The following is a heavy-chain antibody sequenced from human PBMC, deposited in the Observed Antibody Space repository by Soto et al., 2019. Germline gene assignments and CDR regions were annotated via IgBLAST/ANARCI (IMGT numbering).Heavy chain of an antibody. CDR1: GFTFSSYS. CDR2: ISSSSSYI. V-gene: IGHV3-21*01. Sequence: EVQLVESGGGLVKPGGSLRLSCAASGFTFSSYSMNWVRQAPGKGLEWVSSISSSSSYIYYEDSVKGRFTISRDNAKNSLYLQMNSLRAEDTAVYYCARAAGDCSSTSCYVVYYYYYMDVWGKGTTVTVSS. D-gene: IGHD2-2*01. J-gene: IGHJ6*03. CDR3: ARAAGDCSSTSCYVVYYYYYMDV.